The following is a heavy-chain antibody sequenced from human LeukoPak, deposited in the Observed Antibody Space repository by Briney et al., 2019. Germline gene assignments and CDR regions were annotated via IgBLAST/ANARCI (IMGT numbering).Heavy chain of an antibody. J-gene: IGHJ4*02. CDR3: ARGAGGGTTLPFDY. Sequence: SETLSLTCTVSGGSISSYYWSWIRQPPGKGLEWIGYIHISGSSNYNPSLKSRVTISVDTSKNQSSLRLSSVSAADTAVYYCARGAGGGTTLPFDYWGRGILVTVSS. D-gene: IGHD1-1*01. CDR2: IHISGSS. CDR1: GGSISSYY. V-gene: IGHV4-4*09.